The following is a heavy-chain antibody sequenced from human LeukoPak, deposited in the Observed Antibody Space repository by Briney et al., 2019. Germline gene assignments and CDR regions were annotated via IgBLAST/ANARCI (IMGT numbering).Heavy chain of an antibody. V-gene: IGHV3-43D*04. J-gene: IGHJ4*02. D-gene: IGHD1-7*01. CDR3: AKENWNYYFDY. CDR2: ISWDGGST. Sequence: GGSLRLSCAASGFTFDDYAMHWVRQAPGKGLEWVSLISWDGGSTYYADSVKGRFTISRDNSKNSLYLQMNSLRAEDSALYYCAKENWNYYFDYWGQGTLVTVSS. CDR1: GFTFDDYA.